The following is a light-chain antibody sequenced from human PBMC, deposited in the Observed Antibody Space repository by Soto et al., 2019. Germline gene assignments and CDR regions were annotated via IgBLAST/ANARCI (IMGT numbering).Light chain of an antibody. Sequence: EMVLTHSPGTLSFSPGERATLSCRASQSVSSSYLAWYQQKPGQAPRLLIYGASSSATGIPDRFSGSGSGTDFSRSISRLVPYDFAVYYCQLHGTFGQGPKVAI. CDR2: GAS. CDR1: QSVSSSY. J-gene: IGKJ1*01. CDR3: QLHGT. V-gene: IGKV3-20*01.